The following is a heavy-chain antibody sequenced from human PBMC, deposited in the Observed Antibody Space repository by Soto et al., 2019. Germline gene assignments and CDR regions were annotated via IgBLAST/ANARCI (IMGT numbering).Heavy chain of an antibody. J-gene: IGHJ4*02. CDR2: ISGSCGST. Sequence: EVQLLESGGGLVQPGGSLRLSCAASGFTFSSYAMSWVRQAPGKGLEWVSAISGSCGSTYYADSVKGRFTISRDNSKNKLNLQTNSLRAEDTAVYYCAKGSILVVPAASLYFDFWGQGTLVTVSS. CDR3: AKGSILVVPAASLYFDF. D-gene: IGHD2-2*01. V-gene: IGHV3-23*01. CDR1: GFTFSSYA.